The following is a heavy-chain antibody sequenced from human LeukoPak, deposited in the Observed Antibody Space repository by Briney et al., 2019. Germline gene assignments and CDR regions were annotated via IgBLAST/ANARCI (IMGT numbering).Heavy chain of an antibody. CDR3: AKTRARLLRYFDWLSDY. V-gene: IGHV3-30*02. D-gene: IGHD3-9*01. CDR1: GFMFSTHD. CDR2: IRYDGTYT. Sequence: PGGSLRLSCGASGFMFSTHDMHWVRQAPGKGLEWVAFIRYDGTYTYYADSVKGRFTISRDNSKNTLYLQMNSLRAEDTAVYYCAKTRARLLRYFDWLSDYWGQGTLVTVSS. J-gene: IGHJ4*02.